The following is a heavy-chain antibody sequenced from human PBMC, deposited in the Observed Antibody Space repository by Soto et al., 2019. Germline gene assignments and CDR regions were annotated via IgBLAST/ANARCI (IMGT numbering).Heavy chain of an antibody. V-gene: IGHV4-30-2*01. CDR3: ARDLGYSSSWNNWFDP. CDR1: GGSISSGGYS. J-gene: IGHJ5*02. Sequence: SETLSLTCAVSGGSISSGGYSWSWIRQPPGKGLEWIGYIYYSGSTYHNPSLKSRVTFSVDRSKNQFSLKLSSVTAADTAVYYCARDLGYSSSWNNWFDPWGQGTLVTVSS. D-gene: IGHD6-13*01. CDR2: IYYSGST.